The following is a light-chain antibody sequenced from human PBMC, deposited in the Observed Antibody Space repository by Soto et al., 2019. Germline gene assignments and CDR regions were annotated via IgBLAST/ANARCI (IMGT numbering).Light chain of an antibody. CDR2: GPS. Sequence: EIVMTQSPATLSVSPGERATLFCRASQGVSTYLAWHQQKPGQAPRLLIYGPSTRAAGIPDRFSGSGSGTDFTLTITRLEPEDSAVYFCQQYTGPPTTFGQGTRLEIK. CDR3: QQYTGPPTT. J-gene: IGKJ5*01. CDR1: QGVSTY. V-gene: IGKV3-20*01.